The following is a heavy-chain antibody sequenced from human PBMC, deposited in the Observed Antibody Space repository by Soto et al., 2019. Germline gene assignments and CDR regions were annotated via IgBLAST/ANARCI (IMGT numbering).Heavy chain of an antibody. CDR2: IYYSGST. CDR1: GGSISSSSYY. D-gene: IGHD3-10*02. V-gene: IGHV4-39*01. Sequence: KSSETLSLTCTVSGGSISSSSYYWGWIRQPPGKGLEWIGSIYYSGSTYYNPSLKSRVTISVDTSKNQFSLKLSSVTAADTAVYYCARHVPDAFGMDVWGQGTTVTVSS. CDR3: ARHVPDAFGMDV. J-gene: IGHJ6*02.